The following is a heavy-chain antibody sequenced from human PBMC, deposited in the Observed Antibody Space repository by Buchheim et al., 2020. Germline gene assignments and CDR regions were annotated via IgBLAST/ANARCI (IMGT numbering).Heavy chain of an antibody. Sequence: EVQLLESGGGLVQPGGSLRLSCRASGFTFSSYAMSWVRQAPGMGLEWVSTMTSSGGNTYYADSVQGRFTVSRDNSKNTLYLPMISLRAEDTAAYYCAKIGHYYGSGNLYYYYGLDVWGQGTT. CDR3: AKIGHYYGSGNLYYYYGLDV. CDR1: GFTFSSYA. V-gene: IGHV3-23*01. D-gene: IGHD3-10*01. CDR2: MTSSGGNT. J-gene: IGHJ6*02.